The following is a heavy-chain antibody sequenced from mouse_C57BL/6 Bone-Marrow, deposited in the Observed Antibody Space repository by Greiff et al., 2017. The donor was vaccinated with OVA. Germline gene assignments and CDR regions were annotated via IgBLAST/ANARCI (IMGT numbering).Heavy chain of an antibody. CDR2: ISNGGGST. CDR3: ARPYYYGSSGFAY. V-gene: IGHV5-12*01. CDR1: GFTFSDYH. Sequence: EVKVVESGGGLVQPGGSLKLSCAASGFTFSDYHMYWVRQTPEKRLEWVAYISNGGGSTYYPDTVKGRFTISRDNAKNTLYLQMSRLKSEDTAMYYCARPYYYGSSGFAYWGQGTLVTVSA. D-gene: IGHD1-1*01. J-gene: IGHJ3*01.